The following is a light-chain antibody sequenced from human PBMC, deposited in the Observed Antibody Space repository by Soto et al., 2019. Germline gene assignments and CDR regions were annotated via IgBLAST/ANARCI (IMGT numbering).Light chain of an antibody. V-gene: IGKV3-15*01. J-gene: IGKJ4*01. CDR3: QQYDKWPIT. CDR1: QSVRIN. Sequence: EIVMTQSPATLPVSPGERATLSCRAIQSVRINLGWYQQKPGQAPRFLIYGAATRATGIPARFSGSGSGTEFTLTISSLQSEHFAVYYSQQYDKWPITFGGGTKVDIK. CDR2: GAA.